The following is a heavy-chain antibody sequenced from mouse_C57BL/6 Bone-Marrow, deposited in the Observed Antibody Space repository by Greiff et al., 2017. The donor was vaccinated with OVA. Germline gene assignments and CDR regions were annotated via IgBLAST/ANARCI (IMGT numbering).Heavy chain of an antibody. V-gene: IGHV1-63*01. D-gene: IGHD2-2*01. CDR3: ARSRVWLRRLWYFDV. J-gene: IGHJ1*03. CDR1: GYTFTNYW. CDR2: IYPGGGYT. Sequence: QVQLKESGAELVRPGTSVKMSCKASGYTFTNYWIGWAKQRPGHGLEWIGDIYPGGGYTNYNEKFKGKATLTADKSSSTAYMQFSSLTSEDSAIYYCARSRVWLRRLWYFDVWGTGTTVTVSS.